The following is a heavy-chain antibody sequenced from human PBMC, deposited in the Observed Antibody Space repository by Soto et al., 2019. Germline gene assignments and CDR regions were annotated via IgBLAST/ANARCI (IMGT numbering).Heavy chain of an antibody. Sequence: QVQLVEYGGGVVQPGRSLRLSCAASGFNFSSYGMQWVRQAPGKGLEWVAVISYDGRNKYYADSVKGLFTISRDNSKNTLYLQMNSRRAEDTAVYYCAKEYGFDYGGQGPLVTVSS. CDR2: ISYDGRNK. D-gene: IGHD2-8*01. J-gene: IGHJ4*02. CDR1: GFNFSSYG. CDR3: AKEYGFDY. V-gene: IGHV3-30*18.